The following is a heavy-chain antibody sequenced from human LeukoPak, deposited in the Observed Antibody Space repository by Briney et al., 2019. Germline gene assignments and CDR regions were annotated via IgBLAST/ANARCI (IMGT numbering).Heavy chain of an antibody. CDR1: GFTFSNAW. CDR3: TTDPTPYADYEASY. Sequence: GGSLRLSCAASGFTFSNAWMSWVRQAPGKGLEWVGRIKSKTDGGTTDYAAPVKGRFTISRDDSKNTLYLQMNSLKTEDAAVYYCTTDPTPYADYEASYWGQGTLVTVSS. D-gene: IGHD4-17*01. CDR2: IKSKTDGGTT. V-gene: IGHV3-15*01. J-gene: IGHJ4*02.